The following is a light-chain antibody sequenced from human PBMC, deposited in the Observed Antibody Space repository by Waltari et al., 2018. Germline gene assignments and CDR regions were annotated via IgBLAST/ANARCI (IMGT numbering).Light chain of an antibody. Sequence: QSVLTQPPSVSAAPGHKVSISCCGTPSTVGNNGVFWYRQLPGSAPKLRIYETNGRPTGTPDRFSGSKSATTAILDIAGLQPGDEADYYCGTWDSSLALWLFGGGTKLTV. V-gene: IGLV1-51*02. CDR1: PSTVGNNG. CDR2: ETN. J-gene: IGLJ3*02. CDR3: GTWDSSLALWL.